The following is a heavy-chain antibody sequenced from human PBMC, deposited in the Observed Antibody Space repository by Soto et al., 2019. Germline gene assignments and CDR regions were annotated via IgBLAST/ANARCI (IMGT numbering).Heavy chain of an antibody. V-gene: IGHV4-34*01. CDR2: INHSGST. CDR3: ARGRDISPEDIVVVRLDP. CDR1: GGSFSGYY. J-gene: IGHJ5*02. D-gene: IGHD2-15*01. Sequence: PSETLSLTCAVYGGSFSGYYWSWIRQPPGKGLEWIGEINHSGSTNYNPSLKSRVTISVDTSKNQFSLKLSSVTAADTAVYYCARGRDISPEDIVVVRLDPWGQGTLVTVSS.